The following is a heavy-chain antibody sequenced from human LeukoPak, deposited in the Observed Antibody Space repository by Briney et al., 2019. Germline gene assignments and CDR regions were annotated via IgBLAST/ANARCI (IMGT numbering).Heavy chain of an antibody. Sequence: ASVKVSCKASGGTFSSYAISWVRQAPGQGLEWMGGIIPIFGTANYAQKFQGRVTITTDESTSTAYMELSSLRSEDTAVYYCARSLEVGYSYGPRFDYWGQGTLVTVSS. CDR3: ARSLEVGYSYGPRFDY. J-gene: IGHJ4*02. V-gene: IGHV1-69*05. CDR1: GGTFSSYA. CDR2: IIPIFGTA. D-gene: IGHD5-18*01.